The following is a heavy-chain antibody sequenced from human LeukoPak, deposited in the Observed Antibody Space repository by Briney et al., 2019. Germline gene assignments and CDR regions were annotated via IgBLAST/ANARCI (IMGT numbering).Heavy chain of an antibody. V-gene: IGHV3-48*01. CDR1: RFTFSSYS. Sequence: GGSLRLSCAASRFTFSSYSMNWVRQAPGKGLEWVSYISSSSSTIYYADSVKGRFTISRDNAKNSLYLQMNSLRAEDTAVYYCARDRGYNWNGEFDYWGQGTLVTVSS. D-gene: IGHD1-20*01. CDR3: ARDRGYNWNGEFDY. J-gene: IGHJ4*02. CDR2: ISSSSSTI.